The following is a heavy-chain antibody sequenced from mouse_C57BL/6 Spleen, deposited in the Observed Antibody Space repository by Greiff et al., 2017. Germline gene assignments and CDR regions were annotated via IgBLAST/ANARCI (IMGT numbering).Heavy chain of an antibody. D-gene: IGHD1-1*01. V-gene: IGHV5-15*01. J-gene: IGHJ4*01. Sequence: EVKLQESGGGLVQPGGSLKLSCAASGFTFSDYGMAWVRQAPRKGPEWVAFISNLAYSIYYADTVTGRFTIARENAKNTLYLEMSSLRSEDTAMYYCARHGLLRAMDYWGQGTSVTVSS. CDR2: ISNLAYSI. CDR3: ARHGLLRAMDY. CDR1: GFTFSDYG.